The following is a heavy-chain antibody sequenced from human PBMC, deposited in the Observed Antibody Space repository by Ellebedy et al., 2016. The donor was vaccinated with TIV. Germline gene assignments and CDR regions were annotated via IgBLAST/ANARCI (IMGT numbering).Heavy chain of an antibody. CDR2: ITGIGDRA. J-gene: IGHJ4*02. Sequence: GGSLRLSCSGSGFPFSNYAIHWVRQAPGGGLQYVSAITGIGDRAYYADSVKGRFTISRDNSKNTLFLQMDSLRHDDTAMYYCVKDWSADYYGQGFDLWGQGALVTVSS. CDR3: VKDWSADYYGQGFDL. V-gene: IGHV3-64D*08. D-gene: IGHD3-3*01. CDR1: GFPFSNYA.